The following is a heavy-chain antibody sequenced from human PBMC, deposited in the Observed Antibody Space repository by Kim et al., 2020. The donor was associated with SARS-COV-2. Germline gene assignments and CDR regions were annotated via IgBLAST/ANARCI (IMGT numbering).Heavy chain of an antibody. J-gene: IGHJ6*04. CDR2: ISSSGSTI. Sequence: GGSLRLSCAASGFTFSDYYMSWIRQAPGKGLEWVSYISSSGSTIYYADSVKGRFTISRDNAKNSLSLQMNSLTAEDTAVYYCAGGSWIAPCCMDVWGRGTTVSVPS. D-gene: IGHD1-26*01. CDR1: GFTFSDYY. CDR3: AGGSWIAPCCMDV. V-gene: IGHV3-11*04.